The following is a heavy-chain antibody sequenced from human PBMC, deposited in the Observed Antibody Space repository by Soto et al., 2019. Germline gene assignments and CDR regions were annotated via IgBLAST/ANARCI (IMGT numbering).Heavy chain of an antibody. Sequence: GRSLRLSCASSAFTFSSYAMHWVRQAPGKGLEYVSAISSNGGSTYYANSVKGRFTISRDNSKNTLYLQMGSLRAEDMAVYYCASSSWYKGISFDYWGQGTLVTVSS. CDR2: ISSNGGST. CDR1: AFTFSSYA. CDR3: ASSSWYKGISFDY. V-gene: IGHV3-64*01. D-gene: IGHD6-13*01. J-gene: IGHJ4*02.